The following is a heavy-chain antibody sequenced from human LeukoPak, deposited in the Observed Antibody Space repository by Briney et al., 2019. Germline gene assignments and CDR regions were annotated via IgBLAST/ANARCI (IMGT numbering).Heavy chain of an antibody. V-gene: IGHV3-30-3*01. Sequence: GRSLRLSCAASGFTFSSYAMHWVRQAPGKGLEWVAVISYDGSNKYYADSVKGRFTISRDNAKNSLYLQMNSLRAEDTAVYYCAREDGYGDYVGYYYYYGMDVWGQGTTVTVSS. J-gene: IGHJ6*02. CDR1: GFTFSSYA. D-gene: IGHD4-17*01. CDR3: AREDGYGDYVGYYYYYGMDV. CDR2: ISYDGSNK.